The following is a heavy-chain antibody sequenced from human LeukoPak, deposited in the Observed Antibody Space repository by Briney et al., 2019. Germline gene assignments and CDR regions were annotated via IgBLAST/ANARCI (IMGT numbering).Heavy chain of an antibody. CDR1: GGSISSGGYS. J-gene: IGHJ4*02. CDR2: IYHSGST. D-gene: IGHD6-19*01. CDR3: ARDSRSSGSDY. V-gene: IGHV4-30-2*05. Sequence: SQTLSLTCAVSGGSISSGGYSWSWIRQLPGKGLEWIGYIYHSGSTYYNPSLKSRVTISVDTSKNQFSLKLSSVTAADTAVYYCARDSRSSGSDYWGQGTLVTVSS.